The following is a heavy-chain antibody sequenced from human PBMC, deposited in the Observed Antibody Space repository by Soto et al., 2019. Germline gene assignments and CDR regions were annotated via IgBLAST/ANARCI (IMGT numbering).Heavy chain of an antibody. D-gene: IGHD2-15*01. J-gene: IGHJ5*01. Sequence: SENLSLTCSGSGGTISRNHYYGVWIRQPPGKGLEWLGSITYDGTPYPNSSLKSRATISVDTSKRQFSLKLTSVNAADTAIYFGVRHGSYRRPSSIPWF. CDR3: VRHGSYRRPSSIPWF. CDR2: ITYDGTP. V-gene: IGHV4-39*01. CDR1: GGTISRNHYY.